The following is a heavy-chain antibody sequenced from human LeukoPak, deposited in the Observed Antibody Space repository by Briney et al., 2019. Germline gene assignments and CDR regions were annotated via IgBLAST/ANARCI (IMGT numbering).Heavy chain of an antibody. CDR2: IYDSGST. CDR3: ARGVRWLQLSYFDY. CDR1: SGSISSGVYY. D-gene: IGHD5-24*01. J-gene: IGHJ4*02. Sequence: KPSQTLSLTCPVSSGSISSGVYYWSWIRQHPGKGLEWIGNIYDSGSTYYNPSLKSRVTISVDTSKNQFSLKLSSVTAADTAVYYCARGVRWLQLSYFDYWGQGTLVTVSS. V-gene: IGHV4-31*03.